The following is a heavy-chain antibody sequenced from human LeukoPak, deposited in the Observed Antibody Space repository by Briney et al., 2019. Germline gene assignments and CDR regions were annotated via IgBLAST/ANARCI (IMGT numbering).Heavy chain of an antibody. J-gene: IGHJ5*02. CDR3: ARGPTGYYDSSGYS. CDR1: GGTFSSYA. D-gene: IGHD3-22*01. CDR2: IIPIFGTA. V-gene: IGHV1-69*01. Sequence: SVKVSCKASGGTFSSYAISWVRQAPGQGLEWMGGIIPIFGTANYAQKFQGRVTITADESTSTAYMELSSLRSEDTAVYYCARGPTGYYDSSGYSWGQGTLVTVSS.